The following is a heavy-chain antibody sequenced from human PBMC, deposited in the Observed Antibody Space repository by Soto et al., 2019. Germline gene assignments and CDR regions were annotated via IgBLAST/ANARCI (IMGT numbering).Heavy chain of an antibody. CDR1: GFTFSSYA. CDR3: AKGTYYYGSAPYYFDY. V-gene: IGHV3-23*01. J-gene: IGHJ4*02. Sequence: VGSLRLSGAASGFTFSSYAMSWVRQAPGKGLEWVSGISDSGGSTYYADSVKGRFTISRDNSKNTLYLQMNSLRAEDTAVYYCAKGTYYYGSAPYYFDYWGQGTLVTVSS. CDR2: ISDSGGST. D-gene: IGHD3-10*01.